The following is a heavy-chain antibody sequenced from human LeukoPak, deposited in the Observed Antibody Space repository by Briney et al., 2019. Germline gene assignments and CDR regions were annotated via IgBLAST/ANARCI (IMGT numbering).Heavy chain of an antibody. CDR1: GGSFSGYY. V-gene: IGHV4-34*01. J-gene: IGHJ4*02. D-gene: IGHD3-10*01. CDR3: ARLWPRNYYGSGSYYNKYYFDY. CDR2: INHSGST. Sequence: PSETLSLTCAVYGGSFSGYYWSWIRQPPGKGLEWIGEINHSGSTNYNPSLKSRVTISVDTSKNQFSLKLSSVTAADTAVYYCARLWPRNYYGSGSYYNKYYFDYWGQGTLVTVSS.